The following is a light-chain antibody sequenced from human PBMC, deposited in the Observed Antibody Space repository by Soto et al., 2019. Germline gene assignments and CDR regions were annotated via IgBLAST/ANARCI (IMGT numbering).Light chain of an antibody. CDR3: SSYTTSDTHV. CDR1: TSDIGGFNY. CDR2: EVN. Sequence: QSVLTQPASVSGSPGQSITISCTGTTSDIGGFNYVSWYQQYPGEAPKLILYEVNIRPSGVSNRFSGSKSGDTASLTIPGLQAADEADFYCSSYTTSDTHVFGSGTKVTVL. J-gene: IGLJ1*01. V-gene: IGLV2-14*01.